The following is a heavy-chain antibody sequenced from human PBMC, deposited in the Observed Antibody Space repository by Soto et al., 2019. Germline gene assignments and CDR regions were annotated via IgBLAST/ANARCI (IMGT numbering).Heavy chain of an antibody. CDR3: AKGIYGSGGLHAFDL. Sequence: QVQLVESGGGVVQPGRSLRLSCAASGFTFSSYGMHWVRQAPGKGLEWVAVISYDGSNKYYADSVKGRFTLSRDNSKNALYLQMNSLRGEDTAVYYCAKGIYGSGGLHAFDLWGQGTMVTVSS. CDR1: GFTFSSYG. D-gene: IGHD3-10*01. CDR2: ISYDGSNK. V-gene: IGHV3-30*18. J-gene: IGHJ3*01.